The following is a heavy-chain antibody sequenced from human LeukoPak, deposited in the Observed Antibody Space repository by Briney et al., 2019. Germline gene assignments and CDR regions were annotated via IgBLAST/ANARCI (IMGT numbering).Heavy chain of an antibody. CDR2: IYTSGST. J-gene: IGHJ4*02. D-gene: IGHD3-10*01. Sequence: SETLSLTCTVSGGSISSYYWSWIRQPAGKGLEWIGRIYTSGSTNYNPSLKSRVTISVDTSKNQFSLKLSSVTAADTAVYYCARGGEMLWFGDEGEGSLYYWGQGTLVTVSS. CDR1: GGSISSYY. V-gene: IGHV4-4*07. CDR3: ARGGEMLWFGDEGEGSLYY.